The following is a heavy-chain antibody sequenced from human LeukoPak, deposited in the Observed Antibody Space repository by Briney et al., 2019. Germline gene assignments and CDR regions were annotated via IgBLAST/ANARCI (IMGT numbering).Heavy chain of an antibody. Sequence: SENLSLTCTVSGGSISSYYWSWIRQPPGKGLEWSGYIYYSGSTNYNPSLKSRVTISVDTSKNQFSLKLSSVTAADTAVYYCARSVEGYCSGGSCYSYSYYMDVWGKGTTVTVSS. CDR3: ARSVEGYCSGGSCYSYSYYMDV. CDR2: IYYSGST. D-gene: IGHD2-15*01. CDR1: GGSISSYY. V-gene: IGHV4-59*01. J-gene: IGHJ6*03.